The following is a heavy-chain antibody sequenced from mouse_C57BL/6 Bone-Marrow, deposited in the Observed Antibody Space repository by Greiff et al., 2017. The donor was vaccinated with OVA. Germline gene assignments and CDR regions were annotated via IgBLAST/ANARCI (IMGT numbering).Heavy chain of an antibody. CDR1: GFTFSDYG. CDR2: ISSGSSTI. D-gene: IGHD2-2*01. V-gene: IGHV5-17*01. CDR3: ARRIYYGYDYAMDY. J-gene: IGHJ4*01. Sequence: EVQLVESGGGLVKPGGSLQLSCAASGFTFSDYGMHWVRQAPEKGLEWVAYISSGSSTIYYAGTVKGRFTITRDNAKTTLFLQMTSLRSEDTAMYYCARRIYYGYDYAMDYWGQGTSVTVSS.